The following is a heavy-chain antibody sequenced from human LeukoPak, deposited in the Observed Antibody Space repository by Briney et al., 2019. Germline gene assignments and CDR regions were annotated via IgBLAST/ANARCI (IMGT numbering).Heavy chain of an antibody. D-gene: IGHD2-21*02. CDR1: SDSIYSSNYY. Sequence: SETLSLTCTVSSDSIYSSNYYWGWIRQPPGKGLEWIGSIYYSGSTYYNSSLKSRVTISVDTSKNQFSLKLSSLTAADTAVYYCARAAYCGGDCYLFDYWGQGTLVTVFS. CDR3: ARAAYCGGDCYLFDY. V-gene: IGHV4-39*01. CDR2: IYYSGST. J-gene: IGHJ4*02.